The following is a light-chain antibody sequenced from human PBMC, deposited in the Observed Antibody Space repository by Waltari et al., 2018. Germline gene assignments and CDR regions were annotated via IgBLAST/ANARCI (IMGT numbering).Light chain of an antibody. V-gene: IGLV1-40*01. J-gene: IGLJ3*02. CDR2: GNT. CDR1: SSNIGPGYD. CDR3: QSYDTRLGACV. Sequence: QSVLTQTPSGSAAHGQRVTIPCTGSSSNIGPGYDLPCYQHLPGTAPKLLIYGNTNRPSGVPDQFSGSKSGTSASLVITGLQAEDEANYYCQSYDTRLGACVFGGGTKLTVL.